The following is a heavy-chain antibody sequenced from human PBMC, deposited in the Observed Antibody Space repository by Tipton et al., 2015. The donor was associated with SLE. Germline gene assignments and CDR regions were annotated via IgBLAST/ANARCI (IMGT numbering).Heavy chain of an antibody. D-gene: IGHD7-27*01. V-gene: IGHV4-59*01. CDR1: GGSISSYY. CDR3: ARQGAWGSNDY. CDR2: NYYSGST. J-gene: IGHJ4*02. Sequence: TLSLTCTVSGGSISSYYWSWIRQPPGKGLEWIGYNYYSGSTNYNPSLKSRVTISVDTSKNQFSLNLSSVTAADTAVYYCARQGAWGSNDYWGPGTLVTVSS.